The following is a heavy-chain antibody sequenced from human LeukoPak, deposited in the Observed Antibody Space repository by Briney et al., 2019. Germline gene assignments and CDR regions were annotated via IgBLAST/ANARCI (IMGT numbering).Heavy chain of an antibody. V-gene: IGHV1-8*01. D-gene: IGHD3-10*01. Sequence: ALVKVSCKASGYTFTSYDINWVRQATGQGLEWMGWMNPNSGNTGYAQKFQGRVTMTRNTSISTAYMELSSLRSEDTAVYYCARVYYYGSGSYYNWFDPWGQGTLVTVSS. J-gene: IGHJ5*02. CDR2: MNPNSGNT. CDR1: GYTFTSYD. CDR3: ARVYYYGSGSYYNWFDP.